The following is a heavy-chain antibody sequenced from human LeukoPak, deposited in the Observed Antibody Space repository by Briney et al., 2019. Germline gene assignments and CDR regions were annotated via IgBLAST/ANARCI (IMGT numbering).Heavy chain of an antibody. CDR1: GGSMSGYY. D-gene: IGHD1-26*01. Sequence: PSETLSLTCSVSGGSMSGYYWSWIRQPPGKGLEWIGYIFYSGGTNYNPSLKSRVTISVDTSKSHFSLKLNSVTTADTAMYYCARSFSGGSYRNYFDYWGQGTLVTVSS. J-gene: IGHJ4*02. CDR2: IFYSGGT. V-gene: IGHV4-59*13. CDR3: ARSFSGGSYRNYFDY.